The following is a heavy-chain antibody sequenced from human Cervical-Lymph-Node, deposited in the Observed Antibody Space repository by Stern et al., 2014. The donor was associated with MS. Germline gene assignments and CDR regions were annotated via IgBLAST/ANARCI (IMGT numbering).Heavy chain of an antibody. D-gene: IGHD1-7*01. Sequence: VQLLESGAEVKKPGASVKVSCKTSGYTLTSYGISWVRQAPGQGLEWMGWISAYNGNTNYAQKLQGRVTMTTDTSTSTAYMELRSLRSDDTAVYYCARERPIYGGNYSTRTFDYWGQGTLVTVSS. J-gene: IGHJ4*02. CDR3: ARERPIYGGNYSTRTFDY. V-gene: IGHV1-18*01. CDR2: ISAYNGNT. CDR1: GYTLTSYG.